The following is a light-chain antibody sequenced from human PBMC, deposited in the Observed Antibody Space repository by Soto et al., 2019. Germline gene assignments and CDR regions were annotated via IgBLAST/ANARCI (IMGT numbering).Light chain of an antibody. V-gene: IGKV1-5*01. J-gene: IGKJ2*01. CDR1: QSISSW. Sequence: DIQMTQSPSTLSASVGDRVTITCRASQSISSWLAWYQQKPGKAPKLLIYDASTLEGGVPSRFSGSGSGTEFTLTISSLQPDDFAIYYCQQYDTNSVTFGQGTQLQIK. CDR2: DAS. CDR3: QQYDTNSVT.